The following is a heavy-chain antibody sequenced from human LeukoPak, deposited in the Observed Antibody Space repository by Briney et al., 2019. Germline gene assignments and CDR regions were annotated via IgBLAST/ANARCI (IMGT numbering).Heavy chain of an antibody. CDR1: GFAFSSYG. J-gene: IGHJ4*02. CDR2: IWYDGSNQ. Sequence: GGSLRLSCAASGFAFSSYGMHWVRQAPGKGLEWVAAIWYDGSNQYYADSVKGRFTISRDNSKNTLYLQMNSLRAEDTAVYYCVRGPYGSGSYRWGQGTLVTVSA. D-gene: IGHD3-10*01. CDR3: VRGPYGSGSYR. V-gene: IGHV3-33*01.